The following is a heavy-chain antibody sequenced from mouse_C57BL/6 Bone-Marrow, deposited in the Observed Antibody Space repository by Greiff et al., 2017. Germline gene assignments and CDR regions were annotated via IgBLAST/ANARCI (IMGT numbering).Heavy chain of an antibody. Sequence: EVKVVESGGGLVQPKGSLKLSCAASGFSFNTYAMNWVRQAPGKGLEWVARIRSKSNNYATYYADSVKDRFTISRDDSESMLYLQMNNLKTEDTAMYYCVRQITTVVNDAMDYWGQGTSVTVSS. V-gene: IGHV10-1*01. J-gene: IGHJ4*01. CDR2: IRSKSNNYAT. D-gene: IGHD1-1*01. CDR1: GFSFNTYA. CDR3: VRQITTVVNDAMDY.